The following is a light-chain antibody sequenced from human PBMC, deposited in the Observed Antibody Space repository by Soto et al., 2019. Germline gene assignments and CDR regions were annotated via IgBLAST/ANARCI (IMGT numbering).Light chain of an antibody. Sequence: DTQMTQSPSSLSASVGDRVTITCRASQDIRNYLAWFQQTPGTVPKLLLYDASTLRSGVPSRFSGRGSGTEFTLTISSLQPEDVATYYCQKYRGLTPWTFGQGTKVEI. CDR1: QDIRNY. J-gene: IGKJ1*01. V-gene: IGKV1-27*01. CDR3: QKYRGLTPWT. CDR2: DAS.